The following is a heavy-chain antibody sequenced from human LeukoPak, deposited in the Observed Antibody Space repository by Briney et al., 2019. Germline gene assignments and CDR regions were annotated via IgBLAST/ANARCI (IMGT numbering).Heavy chain of an antibody. CDR1: GFTFSTFW. CDR3: VRGGSNFDF. CDR2: IKEDGSEK. Sequence: GGSLRLSCAPSGFTFSTFWMSWVRQAPGKGLEWVANIKEDGSEKYYVDSVKGRFTIARDNAKNSLYLQMNSLKAEVTAVYYCVRGGSNFDFWGQGTLVTVSS. V-gene: IGHV3-7*04. D-gene: IGHD6-13*01. J-gene: IGHJ4*02.